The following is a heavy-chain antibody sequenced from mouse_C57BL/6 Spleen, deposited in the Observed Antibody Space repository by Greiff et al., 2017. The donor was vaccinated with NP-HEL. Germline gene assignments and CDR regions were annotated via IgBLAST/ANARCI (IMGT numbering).Heavy chain of an antibody. Sequence: QVQLKQSGAELMRPGASVKLSCKATGYTFTGYWIEWVKQRPGHGLEWIGEILPGSGSTNYNEKFKGKATFTADTSSNTAYMQLSSLTTEDSAIHYCARSPYYGSSSFAYWGQGTLVTVSA. J-gene: IGHJ3*01. V-gene: IGHV1-9*01. CDR2: ILPGSGST. D-gene: IGHD1-1*01. CDR3: ARSPYYGSSSFAY. CDR1: GYTFTGYW.